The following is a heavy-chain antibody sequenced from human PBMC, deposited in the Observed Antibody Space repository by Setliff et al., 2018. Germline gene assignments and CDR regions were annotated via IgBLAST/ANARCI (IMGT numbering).Heavy chain of an antibody. Sequence: LRLSCAASGFTFSDYYMNWIRQAPGKGLEWVSYISRGGSTIYYADSVKGRFTISRDNAKSSLYLQMNSLRAEDTAVYYCARDGGEYWGQGTLVTVSS. J-gene: IGHJ4*02. V-gene: IGHV3-11*04. CDR3: ARDGGEY. CDR1: GFTFSDYY. D-gene: IGHD3-16*01. CDR2: ISRGGSTI.